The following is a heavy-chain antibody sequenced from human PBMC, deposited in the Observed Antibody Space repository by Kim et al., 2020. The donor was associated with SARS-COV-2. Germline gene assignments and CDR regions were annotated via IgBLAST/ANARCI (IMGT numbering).Heavy chain of an antibody. Sequence: YYADSGKGRFTISRDNSKNTLYLQMNSLRAEDTAVYYCARDLSGSYYFDYWGQGTLVTVSS. J-gene: IGHJ4*02. CDR3: ARDLSGSYYFDY. V-gene: IGHV3-66*01. D-gene: IGHD1-26*01.